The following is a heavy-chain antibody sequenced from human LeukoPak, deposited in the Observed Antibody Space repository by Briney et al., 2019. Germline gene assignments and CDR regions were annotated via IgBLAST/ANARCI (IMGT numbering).Heavy chain of an antibody. J-gene: IGHJ5*02. D-gene: IGHD3-10*01. Sequence: GESLEISCKGSGSSFTSYWIGWVRQLPGKGLEWMGIIYPGDSDTRYSPSFQGQVTISADKSSSTAYLQWSSLKASDTAMYYCARGAGSGGYYSLWFDPWGQGTLVTVSS. CDR1: GSSFTSYW. CDR2: IYPGDSDT. V-gene: IGHV5-51*01. CDR3: ARGAGSGGYYSLWFDP.